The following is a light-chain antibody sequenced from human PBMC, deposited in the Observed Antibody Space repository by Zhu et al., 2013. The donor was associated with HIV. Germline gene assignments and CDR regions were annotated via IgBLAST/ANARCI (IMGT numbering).Light chain of an antibody. CDR3: QKYNSARPWT. CDR1: QGISNY. CDR2: AAS. J-gene: IGKJ1*01. Sequence: DIQMTQSPSSLSASVEDRVTITCRASQGISNYLAWYQQKPGKVPKLLIYAASTLQSGVPSRFSGSGSGTDFTLTISSLQPEDVATYYCQKYNSARPWTFGQGTKVEIK. V-gene: IGKV1-27*01.